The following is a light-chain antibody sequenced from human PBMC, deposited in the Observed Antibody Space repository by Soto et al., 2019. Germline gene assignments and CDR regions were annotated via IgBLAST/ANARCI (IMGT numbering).Light chain of an antibody. CDR3: QQYCSSPPQT. J-gene: IGKJ1*01. Sequence: EIVLTQSPGTLSLSPGERATLSCRASQSVSSSYLAWYQQKPGQAPMLLIYGASSRATRIPDRFSGSGSGTEFTLTISRRQPEDFAVYYCQQYCSSPPQTFGQGTKVEIK. CDR1: QSVSSSY. CDR2: GAS. V-gene: IGKV3-20*01.